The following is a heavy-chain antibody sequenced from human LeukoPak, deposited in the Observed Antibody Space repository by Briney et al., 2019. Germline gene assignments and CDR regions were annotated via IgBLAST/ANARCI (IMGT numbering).Heavy chain of an antibody. Sequence: GASVKVSCKASGYPFTSFGISWVRQAPGQGLEWMGWISTFNGNTNYAQKFQGTVTMTTDTSTSTAYMELSSLRSEDTAVYYCARPSRPYSSSSGRQYYFDYWGQGTLVTVSS. CDR3: ARPSRPYSSSSGRQYYFDY. CDR2: ISTFNGNT. V-gene: IGHV1-18*01. J-gene: IGHJ4*02. CDR1: GYPFTSFG. D-gene: IGHD6-6*01.